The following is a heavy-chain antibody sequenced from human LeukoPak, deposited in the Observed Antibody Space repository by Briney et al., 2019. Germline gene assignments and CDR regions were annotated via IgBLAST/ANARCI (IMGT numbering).Heavy chain of an antibody. J-gene: IGHJ6*03. CDR3: ARGLLVTYDSSGYRPNYYYYYYMDV. D-gene: IGHD3-22*01. CDR2: INHSGST. V-gene: IGHV4-34*01. CDR1: GGSFSGYY. Sequence: SETLSLTCAVYGGSFSGYYWSWIRQPPGKGLEWIGEINHSGSTNYNPSLKSRVTISVDTSKNQFSLKLSSATAADTAVYYCARGLLVTYDSSGYRPNYYYYYYMDVWGKGTTVTVSS.